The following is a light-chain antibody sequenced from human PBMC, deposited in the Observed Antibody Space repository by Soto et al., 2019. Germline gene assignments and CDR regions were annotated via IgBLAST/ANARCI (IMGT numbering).Light chain of an antibody. CDR1: QSISSW. CDR3: QQYNSYPYT. V-gene: IGKV1-5*03. Sequence: DIQMTQPPSTLSASVGDRVTITCRASQSISSWLAWYQQKPGKAPKLVIYKASSLESGVPSRFSGSGSGTEFTLTISCLQPDDFATYYCQQYNSYPYTFGQGTKLEIK. J-gene: IGKJ2*01. CDR2: KAS.